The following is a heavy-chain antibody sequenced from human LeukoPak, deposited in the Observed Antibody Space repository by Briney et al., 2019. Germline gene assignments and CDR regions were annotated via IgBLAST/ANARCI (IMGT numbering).Heavy chain of an antibody. CDR1: GGSISSYY. CDR3: AGERLGYYDRSGLDY. D-gene: IGHD3-22*01. V-gene: IGHV4-59*01. CDR2: IYYSGST. J-gene: IGHJ4*02. Sequence: SETLSLTCTVSGGSISSYYWNWIRQPPGKGLEWIGYIYYSGSTNYNPSLKSRVTTSVDTSKNQFSLKLSSVTAADTAVYYCAGERLGYYDRSGLDYWGQGTLVTVSS.